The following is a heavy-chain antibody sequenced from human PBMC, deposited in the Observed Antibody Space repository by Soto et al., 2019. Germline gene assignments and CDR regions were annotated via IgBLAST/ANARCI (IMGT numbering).Heavy chain of an antibody. Sequence: QVHLEQSGPEVQKPGASVKVACRASGNTFMTHGISWVRQAPGQGLEWMGWISPYKDNTNYAQKFQGRVSMTTDLSTGTAYMELMSPRSDGTAVYYCATLRTSGYPTHYFFGMDVWGKWTKVAVSS. CDR3: ATLRTSGYPTHYFFGMDV. D-gene: IGHD3-22*01. J-gene: IGHJ6*04. V-gene: IGHV1-18*04. CDR2: ISPYKDNT. CDR1: GNTFMTHG.